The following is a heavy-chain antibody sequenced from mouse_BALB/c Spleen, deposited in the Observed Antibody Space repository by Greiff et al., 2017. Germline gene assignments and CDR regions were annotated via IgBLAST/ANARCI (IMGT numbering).Heavy chain of an antibody. Sequence: QVQLQQSGAELARPGASVKLSCKASGYTFTDYYINWVKQRTGQGLEWIGEIYPGSGNTYYNEKFKGKATLTADKSSSTAYMQLSSLTSEDSAVYFCARGGYAPNYYAMDYWGQGTSVTVSS. J-gene: IGHJ4*01. CDR1: GYTFTDYY. V-gene: IGHV1-77*01. D-gene: IGHD2-14*01. CDR3: ARGGYAPNYYAMDY. CDR2: IYPGSGNT.